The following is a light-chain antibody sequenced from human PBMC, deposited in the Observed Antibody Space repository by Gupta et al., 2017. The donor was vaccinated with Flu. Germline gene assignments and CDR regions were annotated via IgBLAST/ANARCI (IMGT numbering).Light chain of an antibody. J-gene: IGLJ2*01. CDR1: SSYIGSFDL. V-gene: IGLV2-14*02. CDR2: EVN. CDR3: SSYTRRMTPMI. Sequence: QSALAHPASVAGSPGQSNTISSSGHSSYIGSFDLVSWYQQHPGKAPRLIIYEVNNRPSGVSNRFSGSKSGNTASLNISGLQSEDEADYYCSSYTRRMTPMIFGGGTKLTVL.